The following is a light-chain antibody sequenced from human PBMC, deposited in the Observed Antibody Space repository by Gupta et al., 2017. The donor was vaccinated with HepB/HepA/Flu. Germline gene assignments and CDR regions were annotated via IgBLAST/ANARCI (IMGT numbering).Light chain of an antibody. CDR2: GVS. CDR1: QTISSKY. CDR3: HQDDSSLWT. J-gene: IGKJ1*01. Sequence: EIVLTQSPGTLSLSPGERATLSCRASQTISSKYLGWYQQRGGQAPRLPIYGVSSRATGLPDRFSGSGAGTEFTLSISRLEPEDFAVYYCHQDDSSLWTFGQGTKVEV. V-gene: IGKV3-20*01.